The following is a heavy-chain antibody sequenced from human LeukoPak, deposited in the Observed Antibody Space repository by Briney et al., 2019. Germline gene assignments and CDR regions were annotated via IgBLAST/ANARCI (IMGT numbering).Heavy chain of an antibody. Sequence: GRSLRLSCAASGFTFDDYAMYWVRQAPGKGLEWVSSITWNSGSIGYADSVKGRFTMSRDNAKNSLYLQMNSLRAEDTAVYYCAELGITMIGGVWGKGTTVTISS. D-gene: IGHD3-10*02. V-gene: IGHV3-9*01. CDR1: GFTFDDYA. J-gene: IGHJ6*04. CDR2: ITWNSGSI. CDR3: AELGITMIGGV.